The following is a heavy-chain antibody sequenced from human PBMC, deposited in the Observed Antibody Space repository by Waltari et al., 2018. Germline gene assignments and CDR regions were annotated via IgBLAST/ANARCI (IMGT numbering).Heavy chain of an antibody. J-gene: IGHJ4*02. Sequence: QVQLQQWGAGLLKPSETLSLTCAVYGGSFSGYYWSWIRQPPGKGLEWIGEINHSGSTNYNPSLKSRVTISVDTSKNQFSRKLSSVTAADTAVYYCARGPYDSSGYHYFDYWGQGTLVTVSS. V-gene: IGHV4-34*01. CDR2: INHSGST. CDR1: GGSFSGYY. CDR3: ARGPYDSSGYHYFDY. D-gene: IGHD3-22*01.